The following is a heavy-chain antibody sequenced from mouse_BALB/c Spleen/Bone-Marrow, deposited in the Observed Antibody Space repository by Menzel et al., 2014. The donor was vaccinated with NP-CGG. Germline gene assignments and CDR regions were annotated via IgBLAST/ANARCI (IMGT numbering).Heavy chain of an antibody. J-gene: IGHJ2*01. CDR1: GYSFTGNF. CDR2: INPYNGDT. D-gene: IGHD1-1*01. Sequence: EVHLVESGPELVKPGASVKISCKASGYSFTGNFMNWVMPSHGKSLEWIGRINPYNGDTFYNQKFKGKATLTVDKSSSTAHMELRSLASEDAAVDYCARAGYYGSSYFDYWGQGTTLTVSS. CDR3: ARAGYYGSSYFDY. V-gene: IGHV1-20*02.